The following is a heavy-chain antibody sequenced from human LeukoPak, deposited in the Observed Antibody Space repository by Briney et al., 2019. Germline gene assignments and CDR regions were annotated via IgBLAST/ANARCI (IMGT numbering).Heavy chain of an antibody. CDR2: ISNSGNT. Sequence: SETLSLTCTVSSDSLSSSSYHWAWIRQPPGKGLEWIGSISNSGNTYYNPSLKSRLTISVDTSKNQFSLKLSSVTAADTAVYYCARGYCSSIHCSGVGYMDVWAKGTTVIVSS. CDR3: ARGYCSSIHCSGVGYMDV. D-gene: IGHD2-2*01. CDR1: SDSLSSSSYH. J-gene: IGHJ6*03. V-gene: IGHV4-39*01.